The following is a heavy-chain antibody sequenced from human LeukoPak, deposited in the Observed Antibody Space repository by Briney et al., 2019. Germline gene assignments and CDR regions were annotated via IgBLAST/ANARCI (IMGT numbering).Heavy chain of an antibody. Sequence: PEGSLRSSCSASGFTLSGPLMTWVRQAPGKGLEWVANIKEDGSEKYYVDSVKGRFTISRDNAKNSLYLQMNSLRAEDTAVYYCERRHVPDYRRHGTLVTVSS. CDR2: IKEDGSEK. CDR1: GFTLSGPL. V-gene: IGHV3-7*04. CDR3: ERRHVPDY. D-gene: IGHD6-6*01. J-gene: IGHJ4*01.